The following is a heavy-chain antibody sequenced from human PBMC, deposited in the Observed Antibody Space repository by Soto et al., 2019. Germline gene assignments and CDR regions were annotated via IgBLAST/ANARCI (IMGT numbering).Heavy chain of an antibody. Sequence: GGSLRLSCAASGFTFSSYAMSWVRQAPGKGLEWVSAISGSGGSTYYADSEKGRVTISRDNSKNTLYLQINSLRAEDTAVYYCAKAGEDGMPLVLEWLSDPYYYYMDVWGKGTTVTVSS. CDR2: ISGSGGST. V-gene: IGHV3-23*01. CDR3: AKAGEDGMPLVLEWLSDPYYYYMDV. CDR1: GFTFSSYA. D-gene: IGHD3-3*01. J-gene: IGHJ6*03.